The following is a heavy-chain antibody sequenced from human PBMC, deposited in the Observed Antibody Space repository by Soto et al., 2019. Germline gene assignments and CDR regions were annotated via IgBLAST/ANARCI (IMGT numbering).Heavy chain of an antibody. V-gene: IGHV4-59*11. D-gene: IGHD3-16*01. Sequence: SETLSLTCTVSGGSMSSHYWTWLRQPPGKGLEWIGYISYSGSTYYNPSLKSRVTIAADTSRNQFSLKLSSVIAADTAVYYCARADPDASVGYWGQGTLVTVSS. CDR2: ISYSGST. CDR1: GGSMSSHY. CDR3: ARADPDASVGY. J-gene: IGHJ4*02.